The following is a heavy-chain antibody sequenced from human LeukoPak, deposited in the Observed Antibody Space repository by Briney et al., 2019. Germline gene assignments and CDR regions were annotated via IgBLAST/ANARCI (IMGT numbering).Heavy chain of an antibody. CDR1: GFTFSSYE. D-gene: IGHD1-14*01. Sequence: PGGSLRLSCAASGFTFSSYEVNWVRQAPGKGLEWVSYISSSGSTIYYADSVKGRFTISRDNSKNTLYLQMNSLRAEDTAVYYCAKADRTGSYSYHYMDVWGKGTTVTVSS. V-gene: IGHV3-48*03. J-gene: IGHJ6*03. CDR2: ISSSGSTI. CDR3: AKADRTGSYSYHYMDV.